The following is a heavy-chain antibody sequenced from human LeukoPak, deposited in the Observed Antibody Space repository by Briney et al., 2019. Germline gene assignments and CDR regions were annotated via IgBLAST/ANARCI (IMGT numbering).Heavy chain of an antibody. CDR3: ARALADGYKELGY. D-gene: IGHD5-24*01. Sequence: ASVTVSFTSSAYTFTTYGITWGRQAPGQGREGMGWISAYNGNTNYAQKLQGRVTITTDTSTSTAYMELRSLRSDDTAVYYCARALADGYKELGYWGQGTLVTVSS. CDR2: ISAYNGNT. J-gene: IGHJ4*02. V-gene: IGHV1-18*01. CDR1: AYTFTTYG.